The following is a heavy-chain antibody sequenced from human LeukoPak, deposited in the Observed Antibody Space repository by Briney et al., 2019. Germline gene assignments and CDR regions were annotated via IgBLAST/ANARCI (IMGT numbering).Heavy chain of an antibody. CDR1: GFTFSSYA. CDR2: ISGSGGST. CDR3: AKSLARSGTSSPVGY. V-gene: IGHV3-23*01. J-gene: IGHJ4*02. D-gene: IGHD2-2*01. Sequence: GGSLRLSCAASGFTFSSYAMSWVRQAPGKGLEWVSAISGSGGSTYYADSMKGRFTISRDNSKNTLYLQMNSLRAEDTAVYYCAKSLARSGTSSPVGYWGQGTLVTVSS.